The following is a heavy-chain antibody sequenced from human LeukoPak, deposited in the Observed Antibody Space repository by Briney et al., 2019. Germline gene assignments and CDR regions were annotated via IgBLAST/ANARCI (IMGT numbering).Heavy chain of an antibody. CDR1: GYTFTGHF. J-gene: IGHJ3*02. CDR2: INPNSGAT. CDR3: ARDNLYSSSWYEPPPAAFDI. V-gene: IGHV1-2*02. D-gene: IGHD6-13*01. Sequence: GASVKVSCKASGYTFTGHFIHWVRQAPGQGLEWMGWINPNSGATNYAQKFQGRVTMTTDTSTSTAYMELRSLRSDDTAVYYCARDNLYSSSWYEPPPAAFDIWGQGTMVTVSS.